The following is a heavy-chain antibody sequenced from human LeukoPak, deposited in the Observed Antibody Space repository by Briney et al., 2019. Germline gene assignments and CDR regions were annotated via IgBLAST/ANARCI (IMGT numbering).Heavy chain of an antibody. D-gene: IGHD4-17*01. CDR1: GFTFSSYS. V-gene: IGHV3-21*01. J-gene: IGHJ6*02. CDR2: ISSSSSYI. CDR3: ARDLRDLGDYVYYCYGMDV. Sequence: PGGSLRLSCAASGFTFSSYSMNWVRQAPGKGLEWVSSISSSSSYIYYADSVKGRFTISRDNAKNSLYLQMNSLRAEDTAVYYCARDLRDLGDYVYYCYGMDVWGQGTTVTVSS.